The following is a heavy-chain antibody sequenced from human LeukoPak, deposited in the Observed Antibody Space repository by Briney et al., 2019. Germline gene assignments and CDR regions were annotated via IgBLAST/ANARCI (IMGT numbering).Heavy chain of an antibody. D-gene: IGHD6-19*01. Sequence: GGSLRLSRTASGFTFNNYGMHCVRQAPGKGLEWVAVIWYDGSNKYYADSVKGRFTISRDNSKNTLYLQMNSLRAEDTAVYYCARGVRYSSGYFDYWGQGTLVTVSS. CDR1: GFTFNNYG. V-gene: IGHV3-33*01. J-gene: IGHJ4*02. CDR2: IWYDGSNK. CDR3: ARGVRYSSGYFDY.